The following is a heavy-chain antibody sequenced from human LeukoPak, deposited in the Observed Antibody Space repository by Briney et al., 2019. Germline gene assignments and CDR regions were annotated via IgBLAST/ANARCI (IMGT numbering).Heavy chain of an antibody. D-gene: IGHD6-19*01. J-gene: IGHJ5*02. CDR2: VSDSSGST. Sequence: GGSLRLSCAASGLSFSIYAMSWVRQAPGKGLEWVSTVSDSSGSTYYADSVKGRFTISRDNSKNTLYLQMHSLRADDTAVYYCAKGGIAVSSPWGQGTLVTVSS. CDR1: GLSFSIYA. CDR3: AKGGIAVSSP. V-gene: IGHV3-23*01.